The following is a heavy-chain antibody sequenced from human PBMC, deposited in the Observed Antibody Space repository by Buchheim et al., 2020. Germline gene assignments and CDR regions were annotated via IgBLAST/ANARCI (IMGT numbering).Heavy chain of an antibody. J-gene: IGHJ5*02. D-gene: IGHD2-2*01. Sequence: EVQLVESGGGLVQPGGSLRLSCAASGFTFSSYAMSWVRQAPGKGLEWVSAISGSGGSIYYADSVKGRFTISRDNSKNSLYLQMNSLKAEDTAVYYCAKVGPGYGSSTSCWGFDPWGQGTL. CDR1: GFTFSSYA. CDR2: ISGSGGSI. CDR3: AKVGPGYGSSTSCWGFDP. V-gene: IGHV3-23*04.